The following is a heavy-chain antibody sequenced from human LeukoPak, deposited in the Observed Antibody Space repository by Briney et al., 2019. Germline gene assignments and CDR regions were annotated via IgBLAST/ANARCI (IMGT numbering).Heavy chain of an antibody. CDR2: ISYDGSNK. CDR3: ARGLSSTSSWATVPDY. D-gene: IGHD2-2*01. CDR1: GFTFSSYA. Sequence: GRSLRLSCAASGFTFSSYAMHWVRQAPGKGLEWVAVISYDGSNKYYADSVKVRFTISRDNSKNTLYLQMNSLRAEDTAVYYCARGLSSTSSWATVPDYWGQGTLVTVSS. V-gene: IGHV3-30-3*01. J-gene: IGHJ4*02.